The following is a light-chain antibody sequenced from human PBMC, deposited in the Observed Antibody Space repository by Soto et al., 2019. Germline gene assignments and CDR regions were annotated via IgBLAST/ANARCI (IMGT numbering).Light chain of an antibody. Sequence: QSVLTQSSSASASLGSSVKLTCTLSSGHSSYIIAWHQQQPGKAPRYLMKLEGSGSYNKGSGVPDRFSGSSSGADRYLTISNLQLEDEADYYCETWDSNTRVFGGGTTVTVL. CDR3: ETWDSNTRV. CDR2: LEGSGSY. V-gene: IGLV4-60*02. J-gene: IGLJ3*02. CDR1: SGHSSYI.